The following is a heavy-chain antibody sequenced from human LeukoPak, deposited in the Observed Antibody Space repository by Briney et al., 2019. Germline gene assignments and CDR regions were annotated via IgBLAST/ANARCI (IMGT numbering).Heavy chain of an antibody. D-gene: IGHD3-10*01. V-gene: IGHV3-23*01. CDR1: GFTFNNHA. J-gene: IGHJ4*02. CDR2: ITAGSTST. Sequence: GGSLRLSCTVSGFTFNNHAMTWVRQAPGKGLEWVLGITAGSTSTYYADSVKGRFTVSRDNSKNTLYLQMNSLRAEDTAIYYCAKGPLRWFGELSDWGQGTLVTVSS. CDR3: AKGPLRWFGELSD.